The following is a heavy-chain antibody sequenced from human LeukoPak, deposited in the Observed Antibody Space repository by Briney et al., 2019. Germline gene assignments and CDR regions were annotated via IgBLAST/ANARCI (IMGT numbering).Heavy chain of an antibody. V-gene: IGHV1-24*01. D-gene: IGHD3-9*01. Sequence: GASVKVSCKVSGYTLTELSMHWVRQAPGKGLEWMGGFDPEDGETIYAQKFQGRVTMTEDTSTDTAYMELSSLRSEDTAVYYCATRVGRYFDHWVTNYWGQGTLVTVSS. CDR1: GYTLTELS. CDR3: ATRVGRYFDHWVTNY. CDR2: FDPEDGET. J-gene: IGHJ4*02.